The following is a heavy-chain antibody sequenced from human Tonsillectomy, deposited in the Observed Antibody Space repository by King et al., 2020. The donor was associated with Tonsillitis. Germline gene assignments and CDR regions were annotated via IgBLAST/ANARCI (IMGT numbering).Heavy chain of an antibody. D-gene: IGHD5-12*01. J-gene: IGHJ4*02. CDR1: GNSINSGYY. Sequence: VQLQESGPGLVKPSETLSLTCAVSGNSINSGYYWGWIRQPPGKGLEWIGSIYHSGSTYYNPSLKSRVTISVDTSKNQFSLRLSSVTAADTAVYYCAQSGLYSGYDLGEYYCDYWGQGTLVTVSS. V-gene: IGHV4-38-2*01. CDR2: IYHSGST. CDR3: AQSGLYSGYDLGEYYCDY.